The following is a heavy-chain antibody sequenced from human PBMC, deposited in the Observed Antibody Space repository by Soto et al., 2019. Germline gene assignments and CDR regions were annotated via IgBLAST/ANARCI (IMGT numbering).Heavy chain of an antibody. V-gene: IGHV3-49*04. Sequence: GGSLRLSCTTSGFTFGGYAMSWVRQAPGKGLEWVGFIRGKAYSGTTEYAASVRGRFTISRDDSKSIAYLQMNSLESEDTAVYYCARGRSYRELCPTYFDYWGPGTLVTVSS. CDR3: ARGRSYRELCPTYFDY. D-gene: IGHD3-16*01. J-gene: IGHJ4*02. CDR2: IRGKAYSGTT. CDR1: GFTFGGYA.